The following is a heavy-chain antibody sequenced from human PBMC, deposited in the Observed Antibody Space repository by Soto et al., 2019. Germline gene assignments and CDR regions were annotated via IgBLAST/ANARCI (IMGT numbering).Heavy chain of an antibody. D-gene: IGHD6-13*01. J-gene: IGHJ3*02. CDR2: IYPGDSDT. V-gene: IGHV5-51*01. CDR3: ARQSLAAGDAFDI. Sequence: GESLKISCKGSGYSFTSYWIGWVRQMPGKGLEWMGIIYPGDSDTRYSPSFQGQVTISADKSISTAYLQWSSLKASDTAMYYCARQSLAAGDAFDIWGQGTIVTVSS. CDR1: GYSFTSYW.